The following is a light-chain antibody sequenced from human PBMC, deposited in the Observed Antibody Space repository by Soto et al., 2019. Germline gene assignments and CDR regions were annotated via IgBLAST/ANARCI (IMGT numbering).Light chain of an antibody. CDR2: AAS. CDR3: QQVNSYPIT. CDR1: QGISNY. V-gene: IGKV1-9*01. J-gene: IGKJ5*01. Sequence: DIQLTQSPSFLSASVGDRVAITCRASQGISNYLAWYQQKAGRAPKLLIYAASTLQSGVPSRFSGSGSGTEFTLTISSLQPEDFATYYCQQVNSYPITFGQGTRLEIK.